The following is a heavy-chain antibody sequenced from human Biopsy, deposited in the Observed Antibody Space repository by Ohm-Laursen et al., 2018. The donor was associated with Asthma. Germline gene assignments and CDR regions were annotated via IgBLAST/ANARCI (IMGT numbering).Heavy chain of an antibody. CDR1: GGSVSTGSYY. Sequence: GTLSLTCTVSGGSVSTGSYYWSWIRQPPGKGLEWLGYIYYTGSDNYNPSLKSRVTISVDTSKNQFSLRLNSVTAADTAVYYCARGPNYHGSGRAPIGMDVWGQGTTVTVSS. CDR3: ARGPNYHGSGRAPIGMDV. D-gene: IGHD3-10*01. CDR2: IYYTGSD. V-gene: IGHV4-61*01. J-gene: IGHJ6*02.